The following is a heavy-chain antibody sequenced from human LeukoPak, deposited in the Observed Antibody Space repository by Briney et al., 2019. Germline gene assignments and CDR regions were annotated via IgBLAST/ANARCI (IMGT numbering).Heavy chain of an antibody. CDR2: IYHSGRT. V-gene: IGHV4-39*07. J-gene: IGHJ4*02. Sequence: SETLSLTCSVSVDSLSTSSYYWGWIRQPPGKGLEWIGNIYHSGRTYYNPSLKSRAPISVDTSKNQFSLKLSSTTAADTAVYYCAVEGNDQQLVNHGRPTPYYAGYWGQGTLVTVSS. D-gene: IGHD6-13*01. CDR3: AVEGNDQQLVNHGRPTPYYAGY. CDR1: VDSLSTSSYY.